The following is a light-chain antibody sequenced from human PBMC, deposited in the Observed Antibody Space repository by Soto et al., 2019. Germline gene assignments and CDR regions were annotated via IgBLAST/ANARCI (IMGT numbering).Light chain of an antibody. CDR3: QAWDSSTVV. CDR2: QDS. J-gene: IGLJ2*01. CDR1: KLGDKY. Sequence: YELTQPPSVSMSPGQTASITCSGDKLGDKYACWYQQKPGQSPVLVIYQDSKRPSGIPERFSGSNSGNTATLTISGTQAMDEADYYCQAWDSSTVVFGGGTKLTVL. V-gene: IGLV3-1*01.